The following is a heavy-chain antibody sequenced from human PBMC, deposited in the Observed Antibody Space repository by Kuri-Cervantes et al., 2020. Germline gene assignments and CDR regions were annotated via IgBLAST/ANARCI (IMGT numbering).Heavy chain of an antibody. CDR2: INHSGST. V-gene: IGHV4-34*01. CDR1: GGSFSGYY. CDR3: ARVGDILTGYYYYGMDV. D-gene: IGHD3-9*01. Sequence: GSLRLSCAVYGGSFSGYYWSWIRQPPGKGLEWIGEINHSGSTYYNPSLKSRVTISVDTSKNQFSLKLSSVTAADTAVYYCARVGDILTGYYYYGMDVWGQGTTVTVSS. J-gene: IGHJ6*02.